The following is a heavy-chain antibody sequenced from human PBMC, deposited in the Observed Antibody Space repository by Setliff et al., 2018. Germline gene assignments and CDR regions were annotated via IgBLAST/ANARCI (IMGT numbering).Heavy chain of an antibody. D-gene: IGHD2-2*01. CDR2: INA. CDR1: GYTFTSYG. CDR3: ARGPLDFVVTPAAAKLDY. Sequence: ASVKVSCKSSGYTFTSYGSNWVRQAPGQGLEWMGWINAYAQKFQGRVTMTIDTLTSTAYMELRSLRSDDTAVYYCARGPLDFVVTPAAAKLDYWGQGTLVTVSS. V-gene: IGHV1-18*01. J-gene: IGHJ4*02.